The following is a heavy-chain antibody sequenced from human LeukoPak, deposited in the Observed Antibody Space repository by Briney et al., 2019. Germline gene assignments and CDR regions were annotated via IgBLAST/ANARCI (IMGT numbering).Heavy chain of an antibody. J-gene: IGHJ5*02. Sequence: PGVSLRLSCAASGFIFSNYGMHWVRQTPAKGLEWVAFIRNDGSMKYYADSVKGRFTISRDNSKNTLYLQMNNLRTEDMAVYYCAKSDIIVVSDAKGNWFDPWGQGSLVTVSS. CDR3: AKSDIIVVSDAKGNWFDP. CDR1: GFIFSNYG. V-gene: IGHV3-30*02. D-gene: IGHD2-2*01. CDR2: IRNDGSMK.